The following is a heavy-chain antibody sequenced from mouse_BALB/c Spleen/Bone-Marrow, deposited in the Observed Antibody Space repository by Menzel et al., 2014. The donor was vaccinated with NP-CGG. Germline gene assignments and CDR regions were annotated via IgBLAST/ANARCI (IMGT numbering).Heavy chain of an antibody. CDR3: ARRITATFYGLDY. V-gene: IGHV8-12*01. CDR1: RFSLRTSDMG. Sequence: QVTLKVSGPGIVQSSQTLSLTCSFSRFSLRTSDMGVSWIRQPSGKGLEWLAHIYWDDDKRYNSSLKSRLTISKDTSRNQVFLEITNVDIADTATYYCARRITATFYGLDYWGQGTSVTVSS. J-gene: IGHJ4*01. CDR2: IYWDDDK. D-gene: IGHD1-2*01.